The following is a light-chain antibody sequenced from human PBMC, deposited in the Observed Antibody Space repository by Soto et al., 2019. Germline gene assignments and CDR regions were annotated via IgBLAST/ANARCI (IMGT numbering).Light chain of an antibody. Sequence: QSALTQPASVSGSPGQSITISCTGTSSDVGGYNYVSWYQQHPGRAPRLVIYGVTNRPSGVSNRFSGSKSGYTASLTISGLQAEDEAIYYCTSYTNNNTLIFGGGTQLTVL. CDR3: TSYTNNNTLI. CDR1: SSDVGGYNY. CDR2: GVT. V-gene: IGLV2-14*01. J-gene: IGLJ2*01.